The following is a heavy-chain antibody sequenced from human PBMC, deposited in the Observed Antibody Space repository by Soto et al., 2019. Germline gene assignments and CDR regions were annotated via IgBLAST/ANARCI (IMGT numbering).Heavy chain of an antibody. D-gene: IGHD5-12*01. V-gene: IGHV5-51*01. CDR3: VRMGFSGGGYLSYYYYGMDI. Sequence: GESLKISCKGSGYNFTTYWIGWVRQIPGKSLECMAIIYPDESDTRYSPSFQGQVTISADKSISTAYLQWSSLKASDTAMYYCVRMGFSGGGYLSYYYYGMDIWGQGTTVTVSS. CDR2: IYPDESDT. J-gene: IGHJ6*02. CDR1: GYNFTTYW.